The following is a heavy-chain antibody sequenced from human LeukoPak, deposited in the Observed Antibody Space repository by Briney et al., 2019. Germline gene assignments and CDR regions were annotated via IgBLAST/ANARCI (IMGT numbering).Heavy chain of an antibody. J-gene: IGHJ3*02. D-gene: IGHD3-10*01. CDR1: GGSFSGYY. V-gene: IGHV4-34*01. Sequence: SETLSLTCAVYGGSFSGYYWSWIRQPPGKGLEWIGEINHSGSTNYNPSLKSRVTISVDTSKNQFSPKLSSVTAADTAVYYCARRHMVRGRNAFDIWGQGTMVTVSS. CDR2: INHSGST. CDR3: ARRHMVRGRNAFDI.